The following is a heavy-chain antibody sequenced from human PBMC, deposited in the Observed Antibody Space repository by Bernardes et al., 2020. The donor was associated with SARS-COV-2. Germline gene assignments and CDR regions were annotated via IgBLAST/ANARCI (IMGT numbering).Heavy chain of an antibody. CDR2: ISSSSSYI. D-gene: IGHD3-10*01. CDR1: GFTFRSYS. J-gene: IGHJ4*02. CDR3: ARDLGIGESGHDY. Sequence: GGSLRLSCAASGFTFRSYSMHWVRQAPGKGLDWVSSISSSSSYIYYADSVKRRFTISRDNAKNSLYLQMNSLRAEDTAVYYCARDLGIGESGHDYWGQGTLVTVSS. V-gene: IGHV3-21*01.